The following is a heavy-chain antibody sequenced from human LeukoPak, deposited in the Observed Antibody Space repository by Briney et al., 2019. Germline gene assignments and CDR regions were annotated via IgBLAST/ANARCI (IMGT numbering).Heavy chain of an antibody. CDR3: ARLSPGYGMDV. J-gene: IGHJ6*02. CDR1: GGSISSSSYY. D-gene: IGHD3-16*01. V-gene: IGHV4-39*07. CDR2: IYYSGST. Sequence: SETLSLTCTVSGGSISSSSYYWGWIRQPPGKGLEWIGSIYYSGSTNYNPSLKSRVTMSVDTSKNQFSLKLSSVTAADTAVYYCARLSPGYGMDVWGQGTTVTVSS.